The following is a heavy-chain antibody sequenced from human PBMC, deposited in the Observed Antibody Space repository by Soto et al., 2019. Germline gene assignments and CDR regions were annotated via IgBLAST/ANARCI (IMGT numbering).Heavy chain of an antibody. CDR3: VRDGTKTLRDWFDP. CDR2: IYATGTT. V-gene: IGHV4-4*07. D-gene: IGHD1-1*01. CDR1: GASISCYY. Sequence: PSATLALTWSVSGASISCYYWSWIRKSAGKGLEWIGRIYATGTTDYNPSLKSRVMMSVDTSKKQFSLKLRSVTAADTAVYYCVRDGTKTLRDWFDPWGQGISVTVSS. J-gene: IGHJ5*02.